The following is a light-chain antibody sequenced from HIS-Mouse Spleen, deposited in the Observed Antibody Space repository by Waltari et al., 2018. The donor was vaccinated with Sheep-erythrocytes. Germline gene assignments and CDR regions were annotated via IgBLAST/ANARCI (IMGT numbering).Light chain of an antibody. Sequence: SYELTQPPSVSVSPGQTASITCSGDKLGDKYACWYQQKPGQSPVLVIYHDSKRPSGIPQRFPGSNSGNPATLTISGTQAMDEADYYCQAWDSSIYVFGTGTKVTVL. CDR2: HDS. J-gene: IGLJ1*01. CDR1: KLGDKY. CDR3: QAWDSSIYV. V-gene: IGLV3-1*01.